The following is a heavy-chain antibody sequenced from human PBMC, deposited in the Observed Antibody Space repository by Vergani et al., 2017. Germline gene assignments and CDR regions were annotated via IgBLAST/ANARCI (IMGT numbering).Heavy chain of an antibody. V-gene: IGHV4-61*02. J-gene: IGHJ4*02. CDR3: ARGSRAEGGSGPDK. D-gene: IGHD6-13*01. CDR2: IFSSGTT. CDR1: GGSVRTSIGYY. Sequence: QVQLQESGPGLVKPSQPLSLSCPVSGGSVRTSIGYYWTWLRQPAGKTLEWIGEIFSSGTTNYNPSFKNRVTMSVDTSKNQFSLKLNSVTAADTAVEYCARGSRAEGGSGPDKWGQGTRVTVSS.